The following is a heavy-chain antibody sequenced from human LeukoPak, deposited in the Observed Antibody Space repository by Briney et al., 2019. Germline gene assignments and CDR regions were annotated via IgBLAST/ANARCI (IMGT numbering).Heavy chain of an antibody. CDR2: IHYTGTT. Sequence: SETLSLTCTVSGDSIISTTYHWGWLRQPPGQGLEWIGSIHYTGTTYYRPSLKSRLTISVDTSKNQFSLRLSSVTASDTALYYCAAEMSSAARYWGQGTLVTVSS. CDR1: GDSIISTTYH. CDR3: AAEMSSAARY. D-gene: IGHD2-2*01. J-gene: IGHJ4*02. V-gene: IGHV4-39*01.